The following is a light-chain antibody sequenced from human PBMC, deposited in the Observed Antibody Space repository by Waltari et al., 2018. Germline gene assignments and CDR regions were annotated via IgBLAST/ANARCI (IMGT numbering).Light chain of an antibody. CDR2: EVS. CDR3: SSYTTSSAPGV. Sequence: QSALTQPASVSGSPGQSITISCSGTDSDVGAYDFVSWYQQHPGKAPHLIIAEVSKRPAGISNRFSASKSVNTASLTISGLQAEDEADYYCSSYTTSSAPGVFGTGTRVTVL. J-gene: IGLJ1*01. V-gene: IGLV2-14*01. CDR1: DSDVGAYDF.